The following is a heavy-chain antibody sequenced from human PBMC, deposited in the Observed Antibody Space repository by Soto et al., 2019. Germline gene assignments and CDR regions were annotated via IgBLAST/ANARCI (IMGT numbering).Heavy chain of an antibody. CDR2: IYDNGIT. J-gene: IGHJ6*02. CDR3: TRDRGFGMDV. Sequence: QEPLQESGPGLVKPSQTLSLTCNVSGGSISGGRYYWNWIRQHPGKGLEWIGNIYDNGITYYNPSLKSRVIISEDTSKNQFSLRLSSVTAADTAVYYCTRDRGFGMDVWGQGTTVTVSS. CDR1: GGSISGGRYY. V-gene: IGHV4-31*03.